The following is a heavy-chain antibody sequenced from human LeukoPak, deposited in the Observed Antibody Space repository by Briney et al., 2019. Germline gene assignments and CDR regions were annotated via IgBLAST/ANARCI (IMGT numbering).Heavy chain of an antibody. CDR2: IYYSGST. J-gene: IGHJ3*02. CDR3: ARRDAFDI. Sequence: PSETLSLTCTVSGGSISSYYWSWIRQPPGKGLEWIGSIYYSGSTYYNPSLKSRVTISVDTSKSQFSLKLSSVTAADTAVYYCARRDAFDIWGQGTMVTVSS. CDR1: GGSISSYY. V-gene: IGHV4-59*08.